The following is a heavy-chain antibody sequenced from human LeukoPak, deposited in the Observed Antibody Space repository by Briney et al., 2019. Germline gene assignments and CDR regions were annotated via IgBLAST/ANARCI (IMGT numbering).Heavy chain of an antibody. CDR2: IYYSGST. Sequence: SETLSLTCTVSGGSISSYYWSWIRQPPGKGLEWIGYIYYSGSTNYNPSLKSRVTISVDTSKNQFSLKLSSVTAADTAVYYCARGVPHCGGDCYTHYFFDYWGQGTLVTVSP. J-gene: IGHJ4*02. D-gene: IGHD2-21*02. CDR1: GGSISSYY. CDR3: ARGVPHCGGDCYTHYFFDY. V-gene: IGHV4-59*01.